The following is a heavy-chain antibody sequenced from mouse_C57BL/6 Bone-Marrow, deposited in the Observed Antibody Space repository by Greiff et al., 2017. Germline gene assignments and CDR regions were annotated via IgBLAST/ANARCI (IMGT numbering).Heavy chain of an antibody. CDR1: GFSLSTSGMG. D-gene: IGHD1-1*01. V-gene: IGHV8-12*01. J-gene: IGHJ4*01. CDR3: ARRGYYGSKGAMDY. Sequence: ESGPGILQSSQTLSLTCSFSGFSLSTSGMGVSWIRQPSGKGLEWLAHIYWDDDKRYNPSLKSRLTISKDTSRNQVFLKITGVDTADTATYYCARRGYYGSKGAMDYWGQGTSVTVSS. CDR2: IYWDDDK.